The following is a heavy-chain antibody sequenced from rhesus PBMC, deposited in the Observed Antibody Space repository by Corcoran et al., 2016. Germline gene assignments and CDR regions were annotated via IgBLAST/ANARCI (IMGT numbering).Heavy chain of an antibody. J-gene: IGHJ4*01. CDR1: GGSISGGYSY. Sequence: QVKLQESGPGLVKPLETLSLTCAVSGGSISGGYSYWSWIRQPPGKGLEWLWGIYSSSGNTYYNPSLKRRVTISKDTSKNQFSLKLSAVTAADTAVYYCARRPWMYYFDYWGQGVLVTVSS. D-gene: IGHD1-38*01. CDR3: ARRPWMYYFDY. V-gene: IGHV4S12*01. CDR2: IYSSSGNT.